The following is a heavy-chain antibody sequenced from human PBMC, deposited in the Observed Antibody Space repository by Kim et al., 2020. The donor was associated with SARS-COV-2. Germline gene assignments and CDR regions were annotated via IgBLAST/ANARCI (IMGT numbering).Heavy chain of an antibody. CDR1: GFIFSTYA. CDR2: ISGSGGST. D-gene: IGHD3-10*01. V-gene: IGHV3-23*01. CDR3: VKDYYDSGSSYSYGMDV. J-gene: IGHJ6*02. Sequence: GGSLRLSCAASGFIFSTYAMSWVRQAPGKGLEWVSAISGSGGSTYYADSVKGRFTISRDNSKNTLYLQMNTLRAEDTAVYYCVKDYYDSGSSYSYGMDVWGQGTTVTVSS.